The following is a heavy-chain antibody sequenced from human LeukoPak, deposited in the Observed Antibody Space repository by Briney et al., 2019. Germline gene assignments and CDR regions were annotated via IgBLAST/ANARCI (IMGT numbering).Heavy chain of an antibody. CDR3: ATDHSMANTAWWFDP. Sequence: ASVKVSCKASGYTFTSYDINWVRQATGQGLEWMGWMNPNSGNTGYAQKFQGRVTMTRNTCTSTVYMELSSLRSEDTAFYYCATDHSMANTAWWFDPWGQGTLVTVSS. D-gene: IGHD5-24*01. CDR1: GYTFTSYD. J-gene: IGHJ5*02. CDR2: MNPNSGNT. V-gene: IGHV1-8*01.